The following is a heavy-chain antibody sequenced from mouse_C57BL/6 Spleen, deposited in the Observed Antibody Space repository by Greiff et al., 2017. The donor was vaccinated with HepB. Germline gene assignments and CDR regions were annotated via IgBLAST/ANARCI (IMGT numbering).Heavy chain of an antibody. CDR2: IDPNSGGT. Sequence: QVQLQQPGAELVKPGASVKLSCKASGYTFTSYWMHWVKQRPGRGLEWIGRIDPNSGGTKYNEKFKSKATLTVDKPSSTAYMQLSSLTSEDSAVYYCASITTVVGAYYLDYWGQGTTLTVSS. CDR1: GYTFTSYW. V-gene: IGHV1-72*01. D-gene: IGHD1-1*01. J-gene: IGHJ2*01. CDR3: ASITTVVGAYYLDY.